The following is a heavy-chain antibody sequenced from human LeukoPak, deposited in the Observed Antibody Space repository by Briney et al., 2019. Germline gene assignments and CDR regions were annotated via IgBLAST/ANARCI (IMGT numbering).Heavy chain of an antibody. CDR3: ARDLIAAAGTS. V-gene: IGHV3-33*01. J-gene: IGHJ5*02. CDR2: IWYDGSNK. CDR1: GFTFSSYG. D-gene: IGHD6-13*01. Sequence: GRSLRLSCAASGFTFSSYGMHWVRQAPGKGLEWVAVIWYDGSNKYYADSVKGRFTISRDNSKNTLYLQMNSLRAEDTAVYYCARDLIAAAGTSWGQGTLVTVSP.